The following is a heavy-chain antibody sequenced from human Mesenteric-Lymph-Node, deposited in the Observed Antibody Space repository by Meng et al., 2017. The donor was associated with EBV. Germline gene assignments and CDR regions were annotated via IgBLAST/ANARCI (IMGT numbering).Heavy chain of an antibody. CDR3: TTDPPLNDY. J-gene: IGHJ4*02. CDR1: GFTFSSVW. V-gene: IGHV3-15*01. Sequence: EVRLVGDGGGLVKPGGSLRLSCAASGFTFSSVWMGWVRQAPGKGLEWVGRVKSITSGGTSDYAAPVKGRFTISRDDSKNTLYLQMNSLKTEDTAVYYCTTDPPLNDYWGQGTLVTVSS. CDR2: VKSITSGGTS.